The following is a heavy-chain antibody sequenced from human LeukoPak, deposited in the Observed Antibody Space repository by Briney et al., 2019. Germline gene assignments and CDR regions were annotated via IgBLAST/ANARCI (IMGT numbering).Heavy chain of an antibody. CDR3: AKKGAYAQYLYFDY. D-gene: IGHD2-2*01. CDR1: GFTFTSYA. V-gene: IGHV3-23*01. CDR2: ISGIGGST. Sequence: GGSLRLSCAASGFTFTSYAMSWVRQAPGKGLEWVSGISGIGGSTYYAHSAKGRFTISRDNSKNTLYLHMDSLRAEDTVVYYCAKKGAYAQYLYFDYWGQGTLVTVSS. J-gene: IGHJ4*02.